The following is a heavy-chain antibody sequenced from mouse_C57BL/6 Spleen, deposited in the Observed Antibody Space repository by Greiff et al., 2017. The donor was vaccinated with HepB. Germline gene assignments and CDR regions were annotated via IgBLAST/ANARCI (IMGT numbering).Heavy chain of an antibody. CDR3: ARELGRGELDY. Sequence: EVQRVESGPGLVKPSQSLSLTCSVTGYSITSGYYWNWIRQFPGNKLEWMGYISYDGSNNYNPSLKNRISITRDTSKNQLFLKLNSVTTEDTATYYCARELGRGELDYWGQGTTLTVSS. CDR2: ISYDGSN. D-gene: IGHD4-1*01. J-gene: IGHJ2*01. CDR1: GYSITSGYY. V-gene: IGHV3-6*01.